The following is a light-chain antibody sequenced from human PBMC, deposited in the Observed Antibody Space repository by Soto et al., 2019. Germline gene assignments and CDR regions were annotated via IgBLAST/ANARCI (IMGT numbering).Light chain of an antibody. Sequence: EIVMTQSPATLSVSPGERATLSCRASQSVDSNLAWYQQKPGQAPRLLIYRASIRATGIPARFSGSGSGTEFTLTISSLQSEDFAVYYCQQYNNWPRAFGQGAKVEIK. CDR1: QSVDSN. CDR2: RAS. V-gene: IGKV3-15*01. J-gene: IGKJ1*01. CDR3: QQYNNWPRA.